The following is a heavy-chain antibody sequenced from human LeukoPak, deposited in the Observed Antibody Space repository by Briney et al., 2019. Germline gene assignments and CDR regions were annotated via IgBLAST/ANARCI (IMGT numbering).Heavy chain of an antibody. Sequence: GGSLRLSCAASGFTFSSYAMSWVRQAPGKGLEWVSGISSIGGSTFYADSVKGRFTISGDNSKKTVFLQMISLRAEDTAVYHCAKEAGNGWSYFDYWGQGTLVTVSS. CDR1: GFTFSSYA. D-gene: IGHD6-19*01. CDR2: ISSIGGST. CDR3: AKEAGNGWSYFDY. J-gene: IGHJ4*02. V-gene: IGHV3-23*01.